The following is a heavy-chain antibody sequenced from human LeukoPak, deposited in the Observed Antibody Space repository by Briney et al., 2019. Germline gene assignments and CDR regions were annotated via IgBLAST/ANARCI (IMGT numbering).Heavy chain of an antibody. CDR1: GGSISSGGYY. D-gene: IGHD3-22*01. Sequence: SETLSLTCTVSGGSISSGGYYWSWIRQPPGKGLEWIGSIYYSGSTYYNPSLKSRVTISVDTSKNQFSLKLSSVTAADTAVYYCARDSYDSSGYYYGRGHGWFDPWGQGTLVTVSS. CDR3: ARDSYDSSGYYYGRGHGWFDP. CDR2: IYYSGST. J-gene: IGHJ5*02. V-gene: IGHV4-39*07.